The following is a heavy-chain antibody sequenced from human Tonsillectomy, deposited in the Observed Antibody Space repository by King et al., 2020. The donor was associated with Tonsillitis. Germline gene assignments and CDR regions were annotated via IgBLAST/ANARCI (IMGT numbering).Heavy chain of an antibody. CDR3: ARDRGGGIFDI. V-gene: IGHV3-66*01. CDR1: GFTVSSNY. Sequence: VQLVESGGGLVQPGGSLRLSCAASGFTVSSNYMSWVRQAPGKGLEWGSVIYWGGSTYYAAPGKGRFTISRDNFKNTLDFQMNSLRAEDTAVYYCARDRGGGIFDIWGQGTMVTVPS. D-gene: IGHD3-16*01. J-gene: IGHJ3*02. CDR2: IYWGGST.